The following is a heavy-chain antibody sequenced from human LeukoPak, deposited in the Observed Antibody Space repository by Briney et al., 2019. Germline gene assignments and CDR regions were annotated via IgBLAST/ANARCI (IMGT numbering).Heavy chain of an antibody. CDR1: GGTFSSYA. CDR3: ARVAAAGDWYFDL. D-gene: IGHD6-13*01. V-gene: IGHV1-69*13. CDR2: IIPIFGTA. Sequence: SVKVSCKASGGTFSSYAISWARQAPGQGLEWMGGIIPIFGTANYAQKFQGRVTITADESTSTAYMELSSLRSEDTAVYYCARVAAAGDWYFDLWGRGTLVTVSS. J-gene: IGHJ2*01.